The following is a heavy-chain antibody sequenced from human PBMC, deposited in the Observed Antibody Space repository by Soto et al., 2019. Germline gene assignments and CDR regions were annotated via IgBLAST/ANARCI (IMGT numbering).Heavy chain of an antibody. Sequence: QVQLVESGGGVVQPGRSLRLSCAASGFTFSNFGMHWVRQAPGKGLEWVAGISHDGSQKHYVDSVKGRFTISRDNSKSTLSLQMDSLRGEDTAMYYCGKPPWQQLVRFPPDCWGQGTLVTVSS. D-gene: IGHD6-13*01. CDR2: ISHDGSQK. CDR3: GKPPWQQLVRFPPDC. J-gene: IGHJ4*02. V-gene: IGHV3-30*18. CDR1: GFTFSNFG.